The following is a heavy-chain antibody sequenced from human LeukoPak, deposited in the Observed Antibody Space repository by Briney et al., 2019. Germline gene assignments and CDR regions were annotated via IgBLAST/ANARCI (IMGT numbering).Heavy chain of an antibody. D-gene: IGHD6-13*01. CDR1: GGSFSGYY. CDR2: INHSGST. CDR3: ARGRIAAAGSFDY. J-gene: IGHJ4*02. Sequence: SETLSLTRAVYGGSFSGYYWSWIRQPPGKGLEWIGEINHSGSTNYNPSLKSRVTISVDTSKNQFSLKLSSVTAADTAVYYCARGRIAAAGSFDYWGQGTLVTVSS. V-gene: IGHV4-34*01.